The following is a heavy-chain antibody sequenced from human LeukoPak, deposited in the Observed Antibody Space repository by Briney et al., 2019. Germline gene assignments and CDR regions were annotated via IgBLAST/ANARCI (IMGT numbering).Heavy chain of an antibody. V-gene: IGHV3-30*18. CDR2: ISYDGSNK. Sequence: GGSLRLSYAASGFTFSSYGMHWVRQAPGKGLEWVAVISYDGSNKYYADSVKGRFTISRDNSKNTLYLQMNSLRAEDTAVYYCAKTGYSYEGVDYWGQGTLVTVSS. CDR1: GFTFSSYG. CDR3: AKTGYSYEGVDY. J-gene: IGHJ4*02. D-gene: IGHD5-18*01.